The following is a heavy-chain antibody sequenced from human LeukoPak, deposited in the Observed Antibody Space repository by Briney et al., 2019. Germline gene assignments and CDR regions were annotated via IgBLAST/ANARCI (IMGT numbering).Heavy chain of an antibody. Sequence: GASVKVSCKASGGTFSSYAISWVRQAPGQGLEWMGGIIPIFGTANYAQKFQGRVTITADKSTSTAYMELSSLRSEDTAVYYCARDLTYYYGSGSPFDYWGQGTLVTVSS. J-gene: IGHJ4*02. CDR1: GGTFSSYA. CDR2: IIPIFGTA. V-gene: IGHV1-69*06. D-gene: IGHD3-10*01. CDR3: ARDLTYYYGSGSPFDY.